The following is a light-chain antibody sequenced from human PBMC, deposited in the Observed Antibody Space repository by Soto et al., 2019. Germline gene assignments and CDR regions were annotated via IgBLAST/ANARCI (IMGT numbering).Light chain of an antibody. CDR1: QSVTVN. J-gene: IGKJ1*01. CDR3: LQDCNYPRT. V-gene: IGKV3-11*01. Sequence: EILLTQSPSTLSLSPGEGVTLSCRASQSVTVNSLAWYQQKPGQAPRLLIYDASNRATGIPARFSGSGSATDFTLTISSLEPEDFATYYCLQDCNYPRTFGQGTKVDIK. CDR2: DAS.